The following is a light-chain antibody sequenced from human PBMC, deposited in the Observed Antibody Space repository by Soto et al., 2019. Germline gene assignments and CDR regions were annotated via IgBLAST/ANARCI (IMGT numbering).Light chain of an antibody. CDR3: ASWDDSLNGYV. CDR2: SNN. V-gene: IGLV1-44*01. J-gene: IGLJ1*01. CDR1: SSNIGSNI. Sequence: QSVLTQPPSASGTPGQRVTISCSGSSSNIGSNIVNWYQQLPGTDPKLLIYSNNQRTSGGPDRFSGSKSGTSASLAISGLQSEDESDYYCASWDDSLNGYVLGTGTKLTVL.